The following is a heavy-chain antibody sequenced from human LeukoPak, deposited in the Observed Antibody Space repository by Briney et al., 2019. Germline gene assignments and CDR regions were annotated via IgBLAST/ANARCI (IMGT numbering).Heavy chain of an antibody. CDR3: AKGTKSYFDY. D-gene: IGHD2-8*01. CDR1: GFTFDDYA. J-gene: IGHJ4*02. CDR2: ISWNSGSI. V-gene: IGHV3-9*01. Sequence: GGSLRLSCAASGFTFDDYAMHWVRQAPGKGLEWVSGISWNSGSIGYADSVKGRFTISRDNAKNSLYLQMNSLRAEDTALYYCAKGTKSYFDYWGQGTLVTVSS.